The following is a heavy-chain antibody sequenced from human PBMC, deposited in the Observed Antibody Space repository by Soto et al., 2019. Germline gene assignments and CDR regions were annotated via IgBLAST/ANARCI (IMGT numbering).Heavy chain of an antibody. CDR2: IYTVGST. V-gene: IGHV3-66*01. Sequence: EVHLVESGGGLVQPGGSLRLSCAASGFTVSSNYMSWVRQAPWEGLEWVSLIYTVGSTYYADSVTGRFTISRDNSKNTLYLQMNNLRAEDTAVYYCARVRSGWIVDYWGQGTLVTVSS. D-gene: IGHD6-19*01. CDR3: ARVRSGWIVDY. CDR1: GFTVSSNY. J-gene: IGHJ4*02.